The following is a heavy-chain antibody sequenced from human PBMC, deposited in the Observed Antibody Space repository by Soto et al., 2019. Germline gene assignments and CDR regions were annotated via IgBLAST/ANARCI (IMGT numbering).Heavy chain of an antibody. CDR2: INHSGST. V-gene: IGHV4-34*01. D-gene: IGHD3-9*01. CDR3: ARRLGVYYYYGMDV. J-gene: IGHJ6*02. Sequence: SETLSLTCAVYGGSFSGYYWSWIRQPPGKGLEWIGEINHSGSTNYNPSLKSRVTISVDTSKNQFSLKLSSVTAADTAVYYCARRLGVYYYYGMDVWGQGTTVTVSS. CDR1: GGSFSGYY.